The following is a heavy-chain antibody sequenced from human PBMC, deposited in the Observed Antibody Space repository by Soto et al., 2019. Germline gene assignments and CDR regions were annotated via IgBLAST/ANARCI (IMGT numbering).Heavy chain of an antibody. J-gene: IGHJ4*02. CDR2: IYPGDSDT. D-gene: IGHD3-22*01. V-gene: IGHV5-51*01. Sequence: PGESLKISCKGSGYSFTSYWIGWVRQMPGKGLEWMGIIYPGDSDTRYSPSFQGQVTISADKSISTAYLQWSSLKASDTAMYYCARNSGFDYYDSGGYDYWGQGTLVTVSS. CDR1: GYSFTSYW. CDR3: ARNSGFDYYDSGGYDY.